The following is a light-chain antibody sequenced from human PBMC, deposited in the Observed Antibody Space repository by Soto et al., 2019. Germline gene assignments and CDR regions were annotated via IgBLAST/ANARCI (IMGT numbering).Light chain of an antibody. J-gene: IGLJ3*02. Sequence: QSALTQPRSVSGSPGQSVTISCTGTSSDVGGYNYVSWYQQHPGKAPKLMIYDVSKRPSGVPDRFSGSKSGTSASLAITGLQAEDEADYYCQSYDSSLSVNWVFGGGTKLTVL. CDR2: DVS. CDR3: QSYDSSLSVNWV. CDR1: SSDVGGYNY. V-gene: IGLV2-11*01.